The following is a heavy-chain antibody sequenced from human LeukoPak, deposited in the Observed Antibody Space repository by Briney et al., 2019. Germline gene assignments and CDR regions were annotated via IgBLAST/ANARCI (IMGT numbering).Heavy chain of an antibody. Sequence: GRSLRLSCAASGFTFSSYGMHWVRQAPGKGLEWVAVISYDGSNKYYADSVKGRFTISRDNSKNTLYLQMNSLRAEDTAVYYCAKEPDDKEYYFDYWGQGTLVIVSS. V-gene: IGHV3-30*18. CDR3: AKEPDDKEYYFDY. CDR1: GFTFSSYG. CDR2: ISYDGSNK. J-gene: IGHJ4*02. D-gene: IGHD1-14*01.